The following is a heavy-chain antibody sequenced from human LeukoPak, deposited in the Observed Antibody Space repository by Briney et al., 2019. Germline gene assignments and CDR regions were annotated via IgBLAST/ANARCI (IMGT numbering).Heavy chain of an antibody. CDR1: GFTFSSYT. D-gene: IGHD6-13*01. Sequence: PGGSLRLSCSASGFTFSSYTMHGVRQAPGKGLEYVSAISSNGGSTYYADSVRARFTISRDNSKNTLYLQMSSLRPEDTAVYFCGYSSSWYLAYWGQGTLVTVSS. J-gene: IGHJ4*02. V-gene: IGHV3-64D*09. CDR3: GYSSSWYLAY. CDR2: ISSNGGST.